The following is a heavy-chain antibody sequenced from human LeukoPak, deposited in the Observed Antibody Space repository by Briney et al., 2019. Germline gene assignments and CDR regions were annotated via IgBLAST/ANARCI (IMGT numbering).Heavy chain of an antibody. D-gene: IGHD6-13*01. Sequence: GESLKISCKGSGYSFTSYWISWVRQMPGKGLEWMGRTDPSDSYTNYSPSFQGHVTISADKSISTAYLQWSSLKASDTAMYYCARQAKGYSSSWSTGGAFDIWGQGTMVTVSS. CDR2: TDPSDSYT. V-gene: IGHV5-10-1*01. CDR1: GYSFTSYW. CDR3: ARQAKGYSSSWSTGGAFDI. J-gene: IGHJ3*02.